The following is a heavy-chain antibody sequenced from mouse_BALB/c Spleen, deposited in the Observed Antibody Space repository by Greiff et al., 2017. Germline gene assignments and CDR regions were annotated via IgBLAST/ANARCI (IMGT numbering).Heavy chain of an antibody. V-gene: IGHV5-12-1*01. J-gene: IGHJ2*01. CDR1: GFAFSSYD. D-gene: IGHD1-1*01. CDR2: ISSGGGST. CDR3: ARQPPRGYGSSLYYFDY. Sequence: EVHLVESGGGLVKPGGSLKLSCAASGFAFSSYDMSWVRQTPEKRLEWVAYISSGGGSTYYPDTVKGRFTISRDNAKNTLYLQMSSLKSEDTAMYYCARQPPRGYGSSLYYFDYWGQGTTLTVSS.